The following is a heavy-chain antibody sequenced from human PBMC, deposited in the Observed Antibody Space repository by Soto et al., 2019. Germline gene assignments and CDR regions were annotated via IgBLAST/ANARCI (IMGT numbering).Heavy chain of an antibody. D-gene: IGHD6-19*01. CDR2: INAGNGNT. V-gene: IGHV1-3*01. CDR3: ARDYADIAVAGIPLLAH. J-gene: IGHJ4*01. Sequence: QVQLVQSGAEVKKPGASVNVSCKASGFTFIKYAMHWVRQAPGQRPEWMGWINAGNGNTRYSRRWQGRVTITRDTSASTVYMDLSSLRSEATAVYYCARDYADIAVAGIPLLAHWGQGTLVTVSS. CDR1: GFTFIKYA.